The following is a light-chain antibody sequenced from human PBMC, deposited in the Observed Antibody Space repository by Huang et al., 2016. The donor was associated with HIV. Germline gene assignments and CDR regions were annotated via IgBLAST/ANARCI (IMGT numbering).Light chain of an antibody. V-gene: IGKV1-6*01. CDR1: QDIRND. Sequence: AIQMTQSPSSLSASVGDRVSITGRASQDIRNDLGWYQQKPGKAPKLLIYATSTLQSGVPSRFSGSGSGTDFTLTISSLQPEDFATYYCLQDNTFPRTFGQGSKVEIK. J-gene: IGKJ1*01. CDR2: ATS. CDR3: LQDNTFPRT.